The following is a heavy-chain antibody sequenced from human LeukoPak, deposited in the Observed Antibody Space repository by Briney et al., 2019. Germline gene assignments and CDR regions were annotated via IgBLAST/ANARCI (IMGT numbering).Heavy chain of an antibody. CDR1: GYSFTSYW. D-gene: IGHD3-22*01. Sequence: GESLKISSKVSGYSFTSYWIGWVRQKPGKGLEWMGIIFPGDPDTRYSPSFQGQVTISADKSISTAYLQWSSLKASDTAMYYCARRLTYDSRAYYCLDYWGQGTLVTVSS. J-gene: IGHJ4*02. CDR2: IFPGDPDT. CDR3: ARRLTYDSRAYYCLDY. V-gene: IGHV5-51*01.